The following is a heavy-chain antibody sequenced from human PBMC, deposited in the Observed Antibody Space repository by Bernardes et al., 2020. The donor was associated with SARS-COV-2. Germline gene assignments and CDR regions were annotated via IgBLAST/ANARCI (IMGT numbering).Heavy chain of an antibody. CDR3: ARVVTNGTAAAGTGRYYYGMDV. CDR2: IGTAGDT. CDR1: GFTFSSYD. Sequence: GGSLRLSCAASGFTFSSYDMHWVRQATGKGLEWVSAIGTAGDTYYPGSVKGRFTISRENAKNSLYLQMNSLRAEDTAVYYCARVVTNGTAAAGTGRYYYGMDVWGQGTTVTVSS. J-gene: IGHJ6*02. V-gene: IGHV3-13*01. D-gene: IGHD6-13*01.